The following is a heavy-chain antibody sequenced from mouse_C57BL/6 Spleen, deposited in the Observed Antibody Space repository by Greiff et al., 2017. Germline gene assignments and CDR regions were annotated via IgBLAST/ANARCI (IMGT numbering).Heavy chain of an antibody. J-gene: IGHJ4*01. CDR1: GYAFSSYW. D-gene: IGHD3-3*01. CDR3: ARGGLYAMDY. CDR2: IYPGDGDT. Sequence: QVQLKESGAELVKPGASVKISCKASGYAFSSYWMNWVKQRPGKGLEWIGQIYPGDGDTNYNGKFKGKATLTADKSSSTAYMQLSSLTSEDSAVYFCARGGLYAMDYWGQGTSVTVSS. V-gene: IGHV1-80*01.